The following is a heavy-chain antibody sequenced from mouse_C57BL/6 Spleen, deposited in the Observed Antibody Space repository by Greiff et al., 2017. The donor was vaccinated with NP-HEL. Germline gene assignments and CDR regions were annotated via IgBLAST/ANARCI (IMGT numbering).Heavy chain of an antibody. J-gene: IGHJ2*01. CDR1: GYTFTSYW. D-gene: IGHD4-1*01. V-gene: IGHV1-50*01. CDR3: ARALPGTRYYFDY. CDR2: IDPSDSYT. Sequence: QVHVKQPGAELVKPGASVKLSCKASGYTFTSYWMQWVKQRPGQGLEWIGEIDPSDSYTNYNQKFKGKATLTVDTSSSTAYMQLSSLTSEDSAVYYCARALPGTRYYFDYWGQGTTLTVSS.